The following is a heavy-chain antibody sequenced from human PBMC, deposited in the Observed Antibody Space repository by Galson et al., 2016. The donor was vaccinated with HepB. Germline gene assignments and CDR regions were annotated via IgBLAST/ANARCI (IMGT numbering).Heavy chain of an antibody. Sequence: SLRLSCAASGFTFSSYTLHWVRQAPGKGLEWVAVISYHGRSKYYADSVKGRFTISRDDSKNTVYLQMNSLKAEDTAVYYCARDGKSLWFGDLSRFDPWGQGTLVTVSS. J-gene: IGHJ5*02. CDR2: ISYHGRSK. V-gene: IGHV3-30*04. CDR1: GFTFSSYT. D-gene: IGHD3-10*01. CDR3: ARDGKSLWFGDLSRFDP.